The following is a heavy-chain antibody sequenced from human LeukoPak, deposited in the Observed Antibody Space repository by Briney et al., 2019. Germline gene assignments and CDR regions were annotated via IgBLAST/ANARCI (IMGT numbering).Heavy chain of an antibody. V-gene: IGHV3-23*01. CDR2: ISGSGGST. J-gene: IGHJ5*02. CDR3: ARDRTDFWSGYPNWFDP. Sequence: GGSLRLSCAASGFTFSSYAMSWVRQAPGKGLEWVSAISGSGGSTYYADSVKGRFTISRDNSKNSLYLQMNSLRAEDTAVYYCARDRTDFWSGYPNWFDPWGQGTLVTVSS. D-gene: IGHD3-3*01. CDR1: GFTFSSYA.